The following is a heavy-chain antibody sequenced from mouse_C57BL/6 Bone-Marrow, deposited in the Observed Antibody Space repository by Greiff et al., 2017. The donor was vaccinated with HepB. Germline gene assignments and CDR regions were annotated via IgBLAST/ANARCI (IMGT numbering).Heavy chain of an antibody. CDR1: GYAFSSSW. V-gene: IGHV1-82*01. CDR3: ARSRYSNYVDDY. D-gene: IGHD2-5*01. J-gene: IGHJ2*01. CDR2: IYPGDGDT. Sequence: QVQLQQSGPELVKPGASVKISCKASGYAFSSSWMNWVKQRPGQGLEWIGRIYPGDGDTNYNGKFKGKATLTADKSSSTAYMQLSSLTSEDSAVYFCARSRYSNYVDDYWGQGTTLTVSS.